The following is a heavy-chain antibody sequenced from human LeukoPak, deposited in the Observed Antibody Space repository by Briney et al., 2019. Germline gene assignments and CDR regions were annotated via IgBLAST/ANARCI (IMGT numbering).Heavy chain of an antibody. J-gene: IGHJ4*02. CDR1: GFTFSSYA. D-gene: IGHD6-13*01. CDR3: VGFRATAGLY. CDR2: ITSNGGSA. Sequence: GGSLRLSCSASGFTFSSYAMYWVRQAPGKGLEYFSAITSNGGSAYYADSVKGRFTISRDNSRNTLYLQVSSLRADDTAVYYCVGFRATAGLYWGQGTLVTVSS. V-gene: IGHV3-64D*06.